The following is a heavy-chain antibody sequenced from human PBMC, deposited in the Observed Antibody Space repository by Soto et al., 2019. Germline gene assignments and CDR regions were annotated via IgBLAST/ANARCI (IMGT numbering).Heavy chain of an antibody. J-gene: IGHJ6*02. CDR1: GGSITNYY. CDR3: AKNRSGLDV. Sequence: QVQLQESGPGLVKPPETLSLTCTVSGGSITNYYWSWIRQPPGKGLEWIGYVHHSGSTNYNPSLKRRGTMSVDTSKNTASLKLSSVTAADTAMYYCAKNRSGLDVWGQGTTVTVSS. V-gene: IGHV4-59*08. CDR2: VHHSGST.